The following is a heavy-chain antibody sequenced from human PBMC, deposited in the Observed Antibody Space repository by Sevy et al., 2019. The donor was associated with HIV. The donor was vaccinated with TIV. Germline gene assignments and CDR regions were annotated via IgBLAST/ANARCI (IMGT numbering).Heavy chain of an antibody. CDR2: IRGSGGTI. Sequence: GGSLRLSCEASGFDLSDYSIPWVRRAPGKGLEWVSYIRGSGGTIYYADSVKGRFIISRDNDKNSFYLQLNSLRGDDTAVYCCTRDPSFRFPRNYFSHYLDLWGQGTQVTVSS. CDR3: TRDPSFRFPRNYFSHYLDL. D-gene: IGHD1-7*01. J-gene: IGHJ4*02. CDR1: GFDLSDYS. V-gene: IGHV3-48*01.